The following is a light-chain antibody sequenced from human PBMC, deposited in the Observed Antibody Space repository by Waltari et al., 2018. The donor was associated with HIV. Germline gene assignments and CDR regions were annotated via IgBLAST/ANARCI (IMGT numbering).Light chain of an antibody. J-gene: IGKJ2*01. Sequence: EIVMTQSPATPWLSPGETATLSCRTRQSIATNLAWYQQKRGQAPKLLIYDASTGAAGVPPRFSGSGSGTEFNLTIDSLQSDDFAIYYCQQYNNWPYTFARGSKVEVK. V-gene: IGKV3-15*01. CDR3: QQYNNWPYT. CDR1: QSIATN. CDR2: DAS.